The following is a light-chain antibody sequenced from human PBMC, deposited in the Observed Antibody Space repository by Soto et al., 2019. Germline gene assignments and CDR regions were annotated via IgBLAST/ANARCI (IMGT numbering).Light chain of an antibody. Sequence: IVLTPSPGTPSFSPGGRATLPRRASQRVNTIYLAWYQQKRGQAPRLLIYGASSRATGIPNRFSGSGSGTDFTLTISRLEPEDFAVYYCQQFGSSPITFGQGTRLEIK. CDR3: QQFGSSPIT. V-gene: IGKV3-20*01. CDR1: QRVNTIY. CDR2: GAS. J-gene: IGKJ5*01.